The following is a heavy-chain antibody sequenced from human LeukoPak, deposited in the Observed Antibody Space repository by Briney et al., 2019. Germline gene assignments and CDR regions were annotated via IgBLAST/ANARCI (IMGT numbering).Heavy chain of an antibody. J-gene: IGHJ4*02. Sequence: GGSLRLSCAASGFTFSSYRMNWVRQAPGKGLEWVSSISSSSSYIYYADSVKGRFTISRDNAKNSLYLQMNSLRAEDTAVYYCARLRMVRGDILFDYWGQGTLVTVSS. CDR3: ARLRMVRGDILFDY. V-gene: IGHV3-21*01. CDR2: ISSSSSYI. CDR1: GFTFSSYR. D-gene: IGHD3-10*01.